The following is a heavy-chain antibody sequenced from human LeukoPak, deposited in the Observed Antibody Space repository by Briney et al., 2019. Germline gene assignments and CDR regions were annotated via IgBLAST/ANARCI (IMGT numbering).Heavy chain of an antibody. CDR3: AALGYSGYGDYMDV. CDR2: IYHSAST. CDR1: GYSIISGYD. D-gene: IGHD5-12*01. Sequence: TASETLSLTCAVSGYSIISGYDWGWIRQRPGKGLEWIGSIYHSASTYYNPSVKSPVPISVHTSKNPFTLKLGAVTASQSAVCCCAALGYSGYGDYMDVWGKGTGVSVS. V-gene: IGHV4-38-2*01. J-gene: IGHJ6*03.